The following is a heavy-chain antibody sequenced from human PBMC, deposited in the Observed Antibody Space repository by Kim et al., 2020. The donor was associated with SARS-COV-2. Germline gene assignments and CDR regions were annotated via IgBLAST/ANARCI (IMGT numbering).Heavy chain of an antibody. D-gene: IGHD3-22*01. CDR1: GGSISSSSYY. V-gene: IGHV4-39*01. CDR3: ARLRGIDYYDSSGPLSVSLYYYYGMDV. CDR2: IYYSGST. Sequence: SETLSLTCTVSGGSISSSSYYWGWIRQPPGKGLEWIGSIYYSGSTYYNPSLKSRVTISVDTSKNQLSLKLSSVTAADTSVYYCARLRGIDYYDSSGPLSVSLYYYYGMDVWGQGTTVTVSS. J-gene: IGHJ6*02.